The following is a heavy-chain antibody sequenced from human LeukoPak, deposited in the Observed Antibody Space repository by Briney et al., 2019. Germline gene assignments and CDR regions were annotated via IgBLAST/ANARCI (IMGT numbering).Heavy chain of an antibody. J-gene: IGHJ4*02. Sequence: GASLRLSCSASGFTFSRYAMSWVRQAPGKGLEWVSAISGSGGNTYYADSVKGRFTISRDNSRNTLYLQMNSLRAEDTAVYYCAKWGDYDILTGYYDSDYWGQGTQVTVSS. CDR2: ISGSGGNT. V-gene: IGHV3-23*01. CDR1: GFTFSRYA. CDR3: AKWGDYDILTGYYDSDY. D-gene: IGHD3-9*01.